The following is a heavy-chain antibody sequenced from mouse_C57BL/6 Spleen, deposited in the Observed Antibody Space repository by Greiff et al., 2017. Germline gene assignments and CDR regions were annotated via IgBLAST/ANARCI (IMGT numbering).Heavy chain of an antibody. D-gene: IGHD1-1*01. CDR3: AREEGYYYGSSLAY. J-gene: IGHJ3*01. CDR1: GYTFTSYT. V-gene: IGHV1-4*01. Sequence: VKLQESGAELARPGASVKMSCKASGYTFTSYTMHWVKQRPGQGLEWIGYINPSSGYTKYNQKFKDKATSTADKSSSTAYMQLSSLTSEDSAVYYCAREEGYYYGSSLAYWGQGTLVTVSA. CDR2: INPSSGYT.